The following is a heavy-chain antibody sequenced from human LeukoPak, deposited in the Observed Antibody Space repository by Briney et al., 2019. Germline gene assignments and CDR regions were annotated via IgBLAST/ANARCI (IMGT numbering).Heavy chain of an antibody. CDR1: GYSVSSCSHY. CDR2: ISNGGST. J-gene: IGHJ6*03. CDR3: ARSYYDFWSGSYYYYMDV. D-gene: IGHD3-3*01. Sequence: PSETLSLTCTVSGYSVSSCSHYWIWMRQPPGKGLVCIGYISNGGSTNYSPYLKGRVTISVEPSKHQLSLNLNSVAAADTAVYYCARSYYDFWSGSYYYYMDVWGKGTTVTVSS. V-gene: IGHV4-61*01.